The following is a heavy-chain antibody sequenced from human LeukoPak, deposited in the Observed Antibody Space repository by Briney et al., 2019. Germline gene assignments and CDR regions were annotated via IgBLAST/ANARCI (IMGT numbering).Heavy chain of an antibody. CDR2: IYTSGST. CDR3: ARDRRKTYCSSTSCYSVDAFDI. CDR1: GGSISSYY. D-gene: IGHD2-2*01. V-gene: IGHV4-4*07. Sequence: SETLPLTCTVSGGSISSYYWSWIRQPAGKGLEWIGRIYTSGSTNYNPSLKSRVTMSVDTSKNQFSLKLSSVTAADTAVYYCARDRRKTYCSSTSCYSVDAFDIWGQGTMVTVSS. J-gene: IGHJ3*02.